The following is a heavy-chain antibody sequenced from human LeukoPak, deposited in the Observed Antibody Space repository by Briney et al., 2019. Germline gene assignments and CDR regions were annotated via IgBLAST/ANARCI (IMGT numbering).Heavy chain of an antibody. CDR3: ARLRYSSGWIPFDY. CDR2: IYPGDSDT. D-gene: IGHD6-19*01. V-gene: IGHV5-51*01. CDR1: GYSFTNFW. Sequence: GESLKISCKGSGYSFTNFWIGWVRQMPGKGLEWMGIIYPGDSDTRYSPSFQGQVTISADKSISTAYLQWSSLKASDTAMYYCARLRYSSGWIPFDYWGQGTLVTVSS. J-gene: IGHJ4*02.